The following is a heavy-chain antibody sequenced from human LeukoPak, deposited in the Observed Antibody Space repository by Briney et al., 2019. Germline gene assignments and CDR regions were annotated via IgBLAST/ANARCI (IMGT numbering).Heavy chain of an antibody. J-gene: IGHJ4*02. CDR3: ARAPHFFDTSGSRYYFDY. CDR1: GYTFTGYY. CDR2: INPNSGGT. Sequence: ASVNVSCKASGYTFTGYYMHWVRQAPGQGLEWMGWINPNSGGTNYAQKFQGRVTMTRDTSISTAYMELSRLISDDTAVYYCARAPHFFDTSGSRYYFDYWGQGALVTVSS. V-gene: IGHV1-2*02. D-gene: IGHD3-22*01.